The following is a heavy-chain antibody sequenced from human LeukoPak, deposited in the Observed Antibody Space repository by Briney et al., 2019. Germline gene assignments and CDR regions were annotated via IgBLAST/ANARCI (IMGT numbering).Heavy chain of an antibody. V-gene: IGHV3-33*08. D-gene: IGHD4/OR15-4a*01. J-gene: IGHJ4*02. Sequence: PGTSLRLSCTASGYTFSDYGMHWVRQAPGKGLEWLSVISYSGVVKFYADSVKGRFTISRDNAKNSLYLQMNSLRAEDTAVYYCARKGAFVDYWGQGTLVTVSS. CDR3: ARKGAFVDY. CDR2: ISYSGVVK. CDR1: GYTFSDYG.